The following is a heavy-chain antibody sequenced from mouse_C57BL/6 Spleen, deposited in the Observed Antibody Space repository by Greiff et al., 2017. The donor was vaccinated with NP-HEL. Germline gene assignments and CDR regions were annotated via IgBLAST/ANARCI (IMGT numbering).Heavy chain of an antibody. CDR1: GYTFTSYG. CDR3: AREANWDEDYAMDY. D-gene: IGHD4-1*01. V-gene: IGHV1-81*01. Sequence: QVQLQQSGAELARPGASVKLSCKASGYTFTSYGISWVKQRPGQGLEWIGEIYPRSGNTYYNEKFKGKATLTADKSSSTAYMELRSLTSEDSAVYFCAREANWDEDYAMDYWGQGTSVTVSS. J-gene: IGHJ4*01. CDR2: IYPRSGNT.